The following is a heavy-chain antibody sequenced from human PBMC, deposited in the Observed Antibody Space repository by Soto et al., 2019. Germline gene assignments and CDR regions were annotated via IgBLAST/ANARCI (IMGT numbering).Heavy chain of an antibody. V-gene: IGHV4-4*07. CDR2: IDTSGNT. J-gene: IGHJ6*02. Sequence: SETLSLTCTVSGGSISSYYWSWIRKPAGKGLEWIGRIDTSGNTNYNPSLKSRVTMSVDTSKKQFSLNLTSVTAADTAVYYCARYSSNWFQTEGMDVWGQGATVTVSS. CDR3: ARYSSNWFQTEGMDV. CDR1: GGSISSYY. D-gene: IGHD6-13*01.